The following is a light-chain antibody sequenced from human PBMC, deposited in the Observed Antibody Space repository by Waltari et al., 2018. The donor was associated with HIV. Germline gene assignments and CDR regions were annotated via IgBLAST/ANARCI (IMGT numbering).Light chain of an antibody. CDR1: QGISNY. Sequence: IQMTQSPSSLSASVGDRVTITCRASQGISNYLAWYQQKAGEVPKLLIYAASTLQSGFPSRFSGTRSGTDFTLTITSLQPEDVATYYCQNYNSGPALTFGGGTKVAIK. CDR2: AAS. J-gene: IGKJ4*01. V-gene: IGKV1-27*01. CDR3: QNYNSGPALT.